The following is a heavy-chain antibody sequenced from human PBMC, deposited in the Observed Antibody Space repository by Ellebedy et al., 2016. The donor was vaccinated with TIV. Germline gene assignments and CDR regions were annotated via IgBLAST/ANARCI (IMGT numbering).Heavy chain of an antibody. CDR2: IYPGDSDT. D-gene: IGHD2-15*01. V-gene: IGHV5-51*01. CDR3: ARHGKGGGNFEY. CDR1: GSSFTSNW. Sequence: PGGSLRLSCEGSGSSFTSNWIGWVRQMPGKGLEWLGIIYPGDSDTRYSPSFQGQVTISADKSIRTAYLQWSSLKASDTAMYYCARHGKGGGNFEYWGQGTLVTVSS. J-gene: IGHJ4*02.